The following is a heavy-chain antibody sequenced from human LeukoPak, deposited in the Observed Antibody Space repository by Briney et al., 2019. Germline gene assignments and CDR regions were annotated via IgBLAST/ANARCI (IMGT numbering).Heavy chain of an antibody. D-gene: IGHD6-13*01. CDR3: ARVPHSSSWYYFDY. V-gene: IGHV1-18*01. J-gene: IGHJ4*02. Sequence: ASVKVSCKASGYTFTSYGISWVRQAPGQGLEWMGWISAYNGNTNYAQKLQDRVTMTTDTSTNTAYMELSRLRSDDTAVYYCARVPHSSSWYYFDYWGQGTLVTVSS. CDR2: ISAYNGNT. CDR1: GYTFTSYG.